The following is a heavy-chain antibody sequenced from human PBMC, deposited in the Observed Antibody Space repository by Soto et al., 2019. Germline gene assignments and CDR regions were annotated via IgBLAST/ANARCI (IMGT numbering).Heavy chain of an antibody. Sequence: SETLSLTCAVYGGSLNGNYWTWLRQTPGKGLEWIGEISPSGSTNYNPSLKSRVGISLDTSKDQFSLKMKSVTAADTAVYYCARERDPFLAASYYFDNWGQGTVVTVSS. CDR3: ARERDPFLAASYYFDN. D-gene: IGHD6-19*01. CDR2: ISPSGST. CDR1: GGSLNGNY. V-gene: IGHV4-34*01. J-gene: IGHJ4*02.